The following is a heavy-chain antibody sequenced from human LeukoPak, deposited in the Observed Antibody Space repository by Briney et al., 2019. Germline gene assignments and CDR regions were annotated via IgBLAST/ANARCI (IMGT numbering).Heavy chain of an antibody. CDR2: ISTSGTAT. CDR1: GFSFSSYA. Sequence: GGSLRLSCAASGFSFSSYAMSWVRQAPGKGLEWVSLISTSGTATYYADSVKGRFTTSRDNSKNTMYLQMNSLGAEDTALYYCAKGSYSSGWISDYWGQGTLFTVSS. D-gene: IGHD6-19*01. J-gene: IGHJ4*02. CDR3: AKGSYSSGWISDY. V-gene: IGHV3-23*01.